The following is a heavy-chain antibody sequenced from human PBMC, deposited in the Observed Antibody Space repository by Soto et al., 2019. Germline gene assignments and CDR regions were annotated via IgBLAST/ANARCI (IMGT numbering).Heavy chain of an antibody. CDR1: GFIFSSYA. CDR3: ARPTSFYGDYVAYCFDY. Sequence: GGSLRLSCAASGFIFSSYAKSWGRQAPGKGLEWVSAISGSGGSTYYADSVKGRFTISRDNSKSTLYLQMNSLRAEDTAVYYCARPTSFYGDYVAYCFDYWGQGTLVTVSS. CDR2: ISGSGGST. V-gene: IGHV3-23*01. J-gene: IGHJ4*02. D-gene: IGHD4-17*01.